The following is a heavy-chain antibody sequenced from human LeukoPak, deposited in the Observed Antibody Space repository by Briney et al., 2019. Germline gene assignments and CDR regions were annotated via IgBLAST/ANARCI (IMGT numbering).Heavy chain of an antibody. CDR1: GFTFSSYS. J-gene: IGHJ4*02. Sequence: GGSLRLSCAASGFTFSSYSMNWVRQAPGKGLEWVSSISSSSSYIYYADSVKGRFTISRDNAKNSLYLQMNSLRAEDTAVYYCARVSRYFDWLLLDYWGQGTLVTVSS. V-gene: IGHV3-21*01. CDR3: ARVSRYFDWLLLDY. D-gene: IGHD3-9*01. CDR2: ISSSSSYI.